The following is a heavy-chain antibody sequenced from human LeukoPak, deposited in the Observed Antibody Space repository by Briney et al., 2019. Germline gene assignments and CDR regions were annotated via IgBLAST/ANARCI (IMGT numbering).Heavy chain of an antibody. D-gene: IGHD3-3*01. J-gene: IGHJ1*01. CDR1: GFTFDDYA. CDR2: ISWNSGSI. CDR3: AKDEGPYDFWSGYYNPAEYFQH. V-gene: IGHV3-9*01. Sequence: GGSLRLSCAASGFTFDDYAMHWVRQAPGKGLEWVSGISWNSGSIGYADSVKGRFTISRDNSKNTLYLQMNSLRAEDTAVYYCAKDEGPYDFWSGYYNPAEYFQHWGQGTLVTVSS.